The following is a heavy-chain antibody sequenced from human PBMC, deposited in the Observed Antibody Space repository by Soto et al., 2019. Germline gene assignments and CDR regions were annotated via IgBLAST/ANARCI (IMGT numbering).Heavy chain of an antibody. Sequence: GESLKISCKGSGYNFTTYWIAWVRQMPGKGLEWMGIIYPDDSDTRYSPSLQGQVTISADKSISTAYLQWSSLKASDTAMYYCAGIADNYGMDVWGQGTTVTVS. V-gene: IGHV5-51*01. CDR3: AGIADNYGMDV. CDR1: GYNFTTYW. D-gene: IGHD6-13*01. CDR2: IYPDDSDT. J-gene: IGHJ6*02.